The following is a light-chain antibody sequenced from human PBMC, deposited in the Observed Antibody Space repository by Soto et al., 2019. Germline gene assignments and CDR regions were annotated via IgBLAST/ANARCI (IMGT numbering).Light chain of an antibody. J-gene: IGLJ1*01. CDR3: SSLTHINPQV. V-gene: IGLV2-14*03. Sequence: QSVLTQPASVSGSPGQSITISCTGTSSDIGTYNYVSWYQQHPGNVPKLIIYEVNNRPTGVSYRFSGSKSANTASLTISGLRAEGEADYYCSSLTHINPQVLGPGTKLTVL. CDR1: SSDIGTYNY. CDR2: EVN.